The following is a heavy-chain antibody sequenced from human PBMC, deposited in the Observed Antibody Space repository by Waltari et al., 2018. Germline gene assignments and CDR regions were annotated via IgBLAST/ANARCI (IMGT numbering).Heavy chain of an antibody. CDR2: ISVSGSTT. Sequence: VQLLESGGGLVQPGGSLKLSCVVSGFTFSRHAMSFVRQAPGKGLEWVSTISVSGSTTYYADSVKGRFTVSRDNSKNALYLQINILRTEDTAVYYCAKLSLAAAVIDSWGQGTLVTVSS. D-gene: IGHD6-13*01. CDR3: AKLSLAAAVIDS. CDR1: GFTFSRHA. J-gene: IGHJ4*02. V-gene: IGHV3-23*01.